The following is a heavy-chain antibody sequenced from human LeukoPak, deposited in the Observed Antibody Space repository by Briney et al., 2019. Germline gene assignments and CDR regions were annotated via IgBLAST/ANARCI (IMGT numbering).Heavy chain of an antibody. Sequence: ASVKVSCKASGHAITDSYIHWVRQAPGQGLEWMGWLNPRSGGTNYAQKFQGRVTMTRDTSISTAYMELSRLRSDDTAVYYCARARSKIVVVTNDAFDIWGQGTMVTVSS. CDR2: LNPRSGGT. CDR3: ARARSKIVVVTNDAFDI. J-gene: IGHJ3*02. D-gene: IGHD3-22*01. V-gene: IGHV1-2*02. CDR1: GHAITDSY.